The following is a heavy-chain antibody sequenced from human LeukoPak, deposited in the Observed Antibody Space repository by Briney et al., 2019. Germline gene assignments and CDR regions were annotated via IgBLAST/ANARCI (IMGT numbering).Heavy chain of an antibody. CDR2: INHSGST. CDR3: ARGGSGSYYHAFDI. CDR1: GGSFSGYY. Sequence: PSETLSLTCAVYGGSFSGYYWSWIRQPPGKGLEWIGEINHSGSTNYNPSLKSRVTISVDTSKNQFSLKLGSVTAADTAVYYCARGGSGSYYHAFDIWGQGTMVTVSS. J-gene: IGHJ3*02. V-gene: IGHV4-34*01. D-gene: IGHD1-26*01.